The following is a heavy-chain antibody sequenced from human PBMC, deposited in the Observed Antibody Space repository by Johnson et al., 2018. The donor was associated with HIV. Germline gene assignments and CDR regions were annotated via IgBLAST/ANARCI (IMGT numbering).Heavy chain of an antibody. CDR3: AKDVGITGEGPETFDI. D-gene: IGHD7-27*01. V-gene: IGHV3-9*01. CDR1: GFTFDDYA. CDR2: IGWNSGTI. Sequence: VQLVESGGGLVKPGGSLRLSCAASGFTFDDYAMHWVRQAPGKGLEWVSSIGWNSGTIGYADSVKGRFTISRDNAKNSLYLQMSSRRAEDTAVYYCAKDVGITGEGPETFDIWGQGTMVTVPS. J-gene: IGHJ3*02.